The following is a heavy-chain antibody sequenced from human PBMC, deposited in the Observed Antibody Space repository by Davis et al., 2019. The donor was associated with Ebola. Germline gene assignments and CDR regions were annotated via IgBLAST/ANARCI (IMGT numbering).Heavy chain of an antibody. D-gene: IGHD3-10*02. CDR3: TTSYVGIVYASDV. Sequence: GESLKISCAASGFTFSSYSMHWVRQAPGKGLEWVSHISSNSGTIYYADSVRGRFTISRDNSKNTVYLQLDRLRVEDTATYYCTTSYVGIVYASDVWGQGSKVVVSS. J-gene: IGHJ3*01. V-gene: IGHV3-48*01. CDR2: ISSNSGTI. CDR1: GFTFSSYS.